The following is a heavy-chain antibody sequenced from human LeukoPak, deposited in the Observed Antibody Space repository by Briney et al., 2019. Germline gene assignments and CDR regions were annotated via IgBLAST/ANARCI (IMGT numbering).Heavy chain of an antibody. J-gene: IGHJ5*02. V-gene: IGHV1-8*01. D-gene: IGHD5-18*01. CDR2: MNPNSGNT. Sequence: ASVKVSCKASGYTFTSYDINWVRQATGQGLEWMGWMNPNSGNTGYAQKFQGRVTMTRNTSISTAYMELSSLRSEDTAVYYRARGRGRYSYGYIHWFDPGGQGTLVTVSS. CDR3: ARGRGRYSYGYIHWFDP. CDR1: GYTFTSYD.